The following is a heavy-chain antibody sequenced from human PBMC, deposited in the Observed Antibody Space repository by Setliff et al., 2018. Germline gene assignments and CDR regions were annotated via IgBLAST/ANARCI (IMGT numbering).Heavy chain of an antibody. CDR2: INAGNGNT. D-gene: IGHD6-19*01. V-gene: IGHV1-3*01. J-gene: IGHJ4*02. CDR3: ARVRSGWLRDY. Sequence: ASVKVSCKASGYTFTSYAMHWVRQAPGQRLEWMGWINAGNGNTKYSQKFQGRVTITRDTSASTAYMELSSLRSEDTAVDYCARVRSGWLRDYWGQGTLVTVSS. CDR1: GYTFTSYA.